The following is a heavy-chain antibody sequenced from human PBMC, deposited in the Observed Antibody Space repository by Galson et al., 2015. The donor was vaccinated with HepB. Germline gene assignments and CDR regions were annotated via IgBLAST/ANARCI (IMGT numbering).Heavy chain of an antibody. CDR2: ISSSSSTI. Sequence: SLRLSCAASGFTFSSYSMNWVRQAPGKGLEWVSYISSSSSTIYCADSVKGRFTISRDNAKNSLYLQMNSLRAEDTAVYYCARGIEAAGSWGQGTLVTVSS. V-gene: IGHV3-48*01. CDR1: GFTFSSYS. D-gene: IGHD6-13*01. CDR3: ARGIEAAGS. J-gene: IGHJ4*02.